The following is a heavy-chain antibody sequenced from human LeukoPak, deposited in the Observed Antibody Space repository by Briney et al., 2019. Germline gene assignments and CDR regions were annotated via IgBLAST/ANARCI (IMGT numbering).Heavy chain of an antibody. J-gene: IGHJ4*02. CDR3: ARNPAGIGDY. V-gene: IGHV3-48*02. CDR1: GFTFSTYN. D-gene: IGHD1-1*01. CDR2: ISSGSEII. Sequence: GGSLRLSCVASGFTFSTYNMNWVRQAPGKGLGWVSFISSGSEIIYYADSVKGRFTVSRDNDKKSLYLQMNSLRDVDTAVYYCARNPAGIGDYLGQGTLVTVSS.